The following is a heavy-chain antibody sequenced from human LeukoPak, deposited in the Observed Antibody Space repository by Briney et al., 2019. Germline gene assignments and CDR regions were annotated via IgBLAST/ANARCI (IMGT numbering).Heavy chain of an antibody. CDR2: IYYSGST. D-gene: IGHD3-10*01. J-gene: IGHJ5*02. V-gene: IGHV4-31*03. CDR1: GGSISSGGYY. Sequence: SQTLSLTCTVSGGSISSGGYYWTWIRQHPGKGLEWIGYIYYSGSTYYNPSLKSRLTMSVDTSKNQFSLKLTSVSAADTAVYYCATDRYYGSGTYCGFEAWGQGTLVTVSS. CDR3: ATDRYYGSGTYCGFEA.